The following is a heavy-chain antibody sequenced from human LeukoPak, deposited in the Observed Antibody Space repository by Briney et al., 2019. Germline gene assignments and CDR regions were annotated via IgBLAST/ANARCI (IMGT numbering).Heavy chain of an antibody. CDR1: GGSISSGSYY. D-gene: IGHD3-16*01. CDR2: IYTSGST. J-gene: IGHJ5*02. Sequence: PSQTLSLTCTVSGGSISSGSYYWSWIRQPAGKGLEWIGRIYTSGSTNYNPSLKSRVTISLDTSKNQFSLKLSSVTTADTAVYYCAAEDGGSNWFDPWGQGTLVTVSS. CDR3: AAEDGGSNWFDP. V-gene: IGHV4-61*02.